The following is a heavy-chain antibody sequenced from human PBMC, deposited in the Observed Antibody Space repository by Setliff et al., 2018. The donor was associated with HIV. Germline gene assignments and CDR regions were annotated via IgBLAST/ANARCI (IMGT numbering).Heavy chain of an antibody. V-gene: IGHV3-15*01. Sequence: GGSLRLSCAAPGFTFTNAWMSWVRQAPGKGLEWVGRIKSKTDGETEDYAAPVKGRFTISRDDSRSTLYLQMNSLITEDTALYYCTTAVAQNWYGSGNENYWGQGTLVTVSS. D-gene: IGHD3-10*01. J-gene: IGHJ4*02. CDR2: IKSKTDGETE. CDR1: GFTFTNAW. CDR3: TTAVAQNWYGSGNENY.